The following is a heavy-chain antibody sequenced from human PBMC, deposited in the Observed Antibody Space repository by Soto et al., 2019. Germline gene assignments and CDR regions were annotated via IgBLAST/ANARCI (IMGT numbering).Heavy chain of an antibody. J-gene: IGHJ3*02. Sequence: PGGSLRLSCAASGFTFSSYGMHWFRQAPGKGLEWVAVIWYDGSNKYYADSVKGRFTISRDNSKNTLYLQMNSLRAEDTAVYYCARDRDSSSWYVVRDAFDIWGQGTMVTVSS. CDR2: IWYDGSNK. D-gene: IGHD6-13*01. CDR3: ARDRDSSSWYVVRDAFDI. V-gene: IGHV3-33*01. CDR1: GFTFSSYG.